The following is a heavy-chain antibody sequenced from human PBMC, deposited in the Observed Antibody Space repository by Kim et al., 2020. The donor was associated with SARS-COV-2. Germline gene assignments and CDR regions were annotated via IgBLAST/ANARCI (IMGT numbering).Heavy chain of an antibody. CDR3: ARDGNWEDAYYCYGMDV. V-gene: IGHV6-1*01. Sequence: VKSRITINPDTSKNKFSLQLNSVTPEDTAVYYCARDGNWEDAYYCYGMDVWGQGTTVTVSS. J-gene: IGHJ6*02. D-gene: IGHD7-27*01.